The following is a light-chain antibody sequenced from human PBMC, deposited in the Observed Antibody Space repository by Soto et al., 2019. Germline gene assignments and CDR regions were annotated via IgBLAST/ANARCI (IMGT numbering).Light chain of an antibody. Sequence: QSALTQPASVSGSPGQSITISCTGTSRDVGGYNYGSWYQQHPGKAPKLMIFEVSNRPSGVSNRFSGSKSGNTASLTISGLQAEDEADYYCSSYTSSSTYVFGTGTKLTVL. CDR1: SRDVGGYNY. CDR3: SSYTSSSTYV. J-gene: IGLJ1*01. V-gene: IGLV2-14*01. CDR2: EVS.